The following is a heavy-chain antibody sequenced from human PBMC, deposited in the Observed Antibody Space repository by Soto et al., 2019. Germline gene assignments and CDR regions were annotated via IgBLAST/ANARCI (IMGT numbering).Heavy chain of an antibody. J-gene: IGHJ4*02. CDR2: IYSGGYT. V-gene: IGHV3-53*01. CDR1: GFTVSNNY. CDR3: GAPPGGGGY. Sequence: EVQLVESGGGLIQPGGSLRLSCAVSGFTVSNNYMSWVRQAPGKGLEGVSVIYSGGYTAYGDSVKGRFTISRDNSKNTLYLQKNGRGAGHTAVYYGGAPPGGGGYWGQGTLVTVSS. D-gene: IGHD3-10*01.